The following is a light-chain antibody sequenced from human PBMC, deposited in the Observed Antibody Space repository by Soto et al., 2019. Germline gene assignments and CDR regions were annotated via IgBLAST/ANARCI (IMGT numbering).Light chain of an antibody. J-gene: IGKJ1*01. CDR2: GTS. V-gene: IGKV3-15*01. Sequence: IVMTQSPVTLSVSPGERATLSCRARQDISLILSWYQQKPGQGPSLFIYGTSARAGGVPARFSGGGSGTEFTLTITSLQSEDFAVFYCHQYNGWPRTFGQGTKVDIK. CDR3: HQYNGWPRT. CDR1: QDISLI.